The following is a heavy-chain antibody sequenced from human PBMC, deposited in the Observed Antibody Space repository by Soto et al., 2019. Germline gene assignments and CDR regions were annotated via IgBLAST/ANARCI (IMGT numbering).Heavy chain of an antibody. D-gene: IGHD4-17*01. CDR1: RYTFTNYG. Sequence: QVQLVQSGAEVKQPGASVKVSCKASRYTFTNYGFTWVRQAPGQGLEWLGWISTYNGNTKYAQKVQGRLTMTTDTSTSTANMELTSLRSDDTALYYCARTTVTASYYYMDVWGKGSTVTVSS. J-gene: IGHJ6*03. V-gene: IGHV1-18*01. CDR3: ARTTVTASYYYMDV. CDR2: ISTYNGNT.